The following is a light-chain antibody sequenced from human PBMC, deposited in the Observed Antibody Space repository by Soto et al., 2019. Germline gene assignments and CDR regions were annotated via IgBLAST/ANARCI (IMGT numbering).Light chain of an antibody. V-gene: IGKV1-5*01. CDR3: QQYYLNPWT. Sequence: DIQMTQSPSTLSASIGDRVTITCRASQNVLSWLAWYHHKPGRAPRLLILDVSNLFTGVPSRFSGSGSRTEFTLTIRNLEPDDFGTYYCQQYYLNPWTFGPGTKVEIK. J-gene: IGKJ1*01. CDR2: DVS. CDR1: QNVLSW.